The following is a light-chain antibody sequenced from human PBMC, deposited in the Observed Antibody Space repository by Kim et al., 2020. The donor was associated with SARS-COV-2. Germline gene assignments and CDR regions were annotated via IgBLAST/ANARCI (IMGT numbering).Light chain of an antibody. CDR3: QQSYSTPRT. Sequence: ASVGDRVTSTCRASQNIDNFLNWYQQKPGKAPNLLIYAASSLQSGVPSRFSGSGSGTDFTLTIGSLQPEDFATYYCQQSYSTPRTFGQGTKVDIK. CDR2: AAS. V-gene: IGKV1-39*01. CDR1: QNIDNF. J-gene: IGKJ1*01.